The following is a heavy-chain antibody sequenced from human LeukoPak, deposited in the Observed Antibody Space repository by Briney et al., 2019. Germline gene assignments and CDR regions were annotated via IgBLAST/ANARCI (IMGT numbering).Heavy chain of an antibody. CDR2: ISAYNGNT. Sequence: ASVKVSCKASGYTFTSYGISWVRQAPGQGLEWMGWISAYNGNTNYAQKLQGRVTMTTDTSTSTAYMELRSLRSDDTAVYYCARDLGDDITMVRDDAFDIWGQGTMVTVSS. CDR3: ARDLGDDITMVRDDAFDI. CDR1: GYTFTSYG. J-gene: IGHJ3*02. V-gene: IGHV1-18*01. D-gene: IGHD3-10*01.